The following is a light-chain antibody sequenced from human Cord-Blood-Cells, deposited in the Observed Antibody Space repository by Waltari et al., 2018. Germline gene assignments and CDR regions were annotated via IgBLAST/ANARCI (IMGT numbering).Light chain of an antibody. CDR2: DNS. CDR1: SHNNGAGYD. V-gene: IGLV1-40*01. Sequence: QSVMTQPHSVSGAPGQRVTISCTGSSHNNGAGYDVHWYPQLSGTAPKLLIYDNSNRPSGFPDRFSGSKSVTSASLAITGLQAEDEADYDCQSYDSSLSGSVFGVGTKLTVL. CDR3: QSYDSSLSGSV. J-gene: IGLJ3*02.